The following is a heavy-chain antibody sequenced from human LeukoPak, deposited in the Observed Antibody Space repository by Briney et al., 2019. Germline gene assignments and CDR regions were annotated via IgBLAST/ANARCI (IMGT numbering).Heavy chain of an antibody. D-gene: IGHD1/OR15-1a*01. CDR3: ATPDTFQVLREQKTFDY. CDR2: FDPEDGET. Sequence: ASVKVSCKVSGYTLTELSMHWVRQAPGKGLEWMGGFDPEDGETIYAQKFQGRVTMTEDISTDTAYMELSSLRSEDTAVYYCATPDTFQVLREQKTFDYWGQGTLVTVSS. V-gene: IGHV1-24*01. CDR1: GYTLTELS. J-gene: IGHJ4*02.